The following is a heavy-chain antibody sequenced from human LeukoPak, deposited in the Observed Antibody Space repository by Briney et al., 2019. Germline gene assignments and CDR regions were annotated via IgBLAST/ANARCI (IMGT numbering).Heavy chain of an antibody. V-gene: IGHV3-7*03. CDR3: AREVVWFGEPDAFDI. CDR1: GFTFSTYW. CDR2: IKEDGSEK. D-gene: IGHD3-10*01. J-gene: IGHJ3*02. Sequence: PGGSLRVSCAASGFTFSTYWMTWVRQAPGKGLEWVANIKEDGSEKYYVDFVKGRFTISRDNAKNSLYLQMNSLRAEDTAVYYCAREVVWFGEPDAFDIWGQGTMVTVSS.